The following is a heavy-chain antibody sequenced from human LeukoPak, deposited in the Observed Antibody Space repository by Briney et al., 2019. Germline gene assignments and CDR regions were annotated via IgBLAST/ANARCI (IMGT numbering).Heavy chain of an antibody. CDR2: ISSNTGNT. CDR3: VRGLLTSVTRFFDS. Sequence: ASVKVSCKASGYTFTGYYMHWVRRAPGQGLEWMGWISSNTGNTIYAQNFQGRVTMTTDTFTSTAYMELRGLRSDDTAVYYCVRGLLTSVTRFFDSWGQGTLVTVSS. V-gene: IGHV1-18*04. D-gene: IGHD4-17*01. CDR1: GYTFTGYY. J-gene: IGHJ4*02.